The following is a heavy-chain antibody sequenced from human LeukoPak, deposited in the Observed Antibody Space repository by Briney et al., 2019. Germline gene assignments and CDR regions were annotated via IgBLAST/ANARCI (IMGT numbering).Heavy chain of an antibody. CDR1: GGSFSGHY. J-gene: IGHJ3*02. CDR3: ARAGFLEWLLMDDAFDI. V-gene: IGHV4-34*01. Sequence: SETLSLTCAVYGGSFSGHYWNWIRQPPGKGLEWIGEINHSGSTNYNPSLKSRVTISVDTSKNQFSLKLSSVTAADTAVYYCARAGFLEWLLMDDAFDIWGQGTMVTVSS. D-gene: IGHD3-3*01. CDR2: INHSGST.